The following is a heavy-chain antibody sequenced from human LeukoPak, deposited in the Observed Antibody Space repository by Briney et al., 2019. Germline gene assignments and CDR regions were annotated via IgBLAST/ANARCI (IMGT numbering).Heavy chain of an antibody. CDR1: GFTASCNY. CDR2: FSSGVTT. Sequence: GAPQRFACGACGFTASCNYVRGRRMAPEKRVEMVSVFSSGVTTYYTDSVKGRVSTSTHHTEKSLSLQRSSLGAEDTAVYYCASGSGEYRTHYYYMDIWGTGTPVTVSS. D-gene: IGHD3-10*01. CDR3: ASGSGEYRTHYYYMDI. V-gene: IGHV3-53*01. J-gene: IGHJ6*03.